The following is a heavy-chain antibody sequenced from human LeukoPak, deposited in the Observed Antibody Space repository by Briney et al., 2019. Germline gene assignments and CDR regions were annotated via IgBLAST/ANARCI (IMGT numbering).Heavy chain of an antibody. Sequence: GGSLRLSCAASGFTFSSYGMHWVRQAPGKGLEWVAVISYDGSNKCYADSVKGRFTISRDNSKNTLYLQMNSLRAEDTAVYYCALMTTVADDAFDIWGQGTMVTVSS. J-gene: IGHJ3*02. CDR1: GFTFSSYG. V-gene: IGHV3-30*03. D-gene: IGHD4-23*01. CDR2: ISYDGSNK. CDR3: ALMTTVADDAFDI.